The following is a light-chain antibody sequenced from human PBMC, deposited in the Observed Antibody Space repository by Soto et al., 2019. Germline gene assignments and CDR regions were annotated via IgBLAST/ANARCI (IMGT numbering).Light chain of an antibody. CDR1: QSVGSSY. Sequence: EIVLTQSPGTLSLSPGERATLSCRASQSVGSSYLAWYQQKPGQAPRLLIYGASDRATGIPDRFSGSGSGTDFTLTISRLEPEDFAVYYCQQYGRSPPWTFGQGTKVEI. J-gene: IGKJ1*01. CDR3: QQYGRSPPWT. CDR2: GAS. V-gene: IGKV3-20*01.